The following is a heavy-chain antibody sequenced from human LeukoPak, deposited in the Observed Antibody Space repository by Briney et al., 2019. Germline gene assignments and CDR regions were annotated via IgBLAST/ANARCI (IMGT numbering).Heavy chain of an antibody. CDR1: GYIFTTYD. Sequence: APVKVSCKASGYIFTTYDIGWVRQATGQGLEWMGWLNPNSGNAGYAQKFQGRVTISRNTSISTAYMELSSLRSDDTAIYYCARRKFLGWFDPWGQGTLVTVSS. J-gene: IGHJ5*02. CDR2: LNPNSGNA. D-gene: IGHD7-27*01. V-gene: IGHV1-8*03. CDR3: ARRKFLGWFDP.